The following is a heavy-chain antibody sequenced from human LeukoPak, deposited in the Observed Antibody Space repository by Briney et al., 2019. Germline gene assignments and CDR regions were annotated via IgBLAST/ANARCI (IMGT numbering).Heavy chain of an antibody. CDR3: ARDLMNFDY. V-gene: IGHV3-30-3*01. J-gene: IGHJ4*02. Sequence: GGSLRLSCAASGFNFSNYAMHWVRQAPGKGLEWVAVISNDGSDKYYEDSVKGRFTISRDNSKNTLYLQMNSLRAEDTALYYCARDLMNFDYWGQGTLVTVSS. CDR2: ISNDGSDK. CDR1: GFNFSNYA.